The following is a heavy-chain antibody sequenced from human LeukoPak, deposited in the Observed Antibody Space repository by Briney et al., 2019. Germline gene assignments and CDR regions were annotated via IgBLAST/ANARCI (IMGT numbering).Heavy chain of an antibody. Sequence: TSDTLSLICTVSGGSISRYYWSWIRQPPGKGLEWIEYIYYSGSTNYNPSLKSRVTISVDTSKNQFSLKLRSVTAADTAVYYCARDEEYFQHWGQGTLVTVSS. CDR1: GGSISRYY. CDR2: IYYSGST. J-gene: IGHJ1*01. CDR3: ARDEEYFQH. V-gene: IGHV4-59*01.